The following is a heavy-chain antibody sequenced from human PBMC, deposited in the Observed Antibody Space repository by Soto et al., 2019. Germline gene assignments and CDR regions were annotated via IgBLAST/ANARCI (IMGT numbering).Heavy chain of an antibody. CDR3: ARERESSGYYSPEYYFDY. V-gene: IGHV3-74*01. J-gene: IGHJ4*02. CDR2: MNCDGSNT. CDR1: GFTFSNYW. D-gene: IGHD3-22*01. Sequence: PGGSLRLSCAASGFTFSNYWMHWVRQAPGKGLVWISRMNCDGSNTVYADAVKGRFTISRDNAKNTLYLQMNSLRAEDMAVYYCARERESSGYYSPEYYFDYWGQGTLVTVS.